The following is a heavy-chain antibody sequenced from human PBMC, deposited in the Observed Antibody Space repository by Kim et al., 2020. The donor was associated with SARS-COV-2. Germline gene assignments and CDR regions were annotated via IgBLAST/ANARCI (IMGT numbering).Heavy chain of an antibody. Sequence: VKGRFTISRDDSKNTLYLQMNSLKTEDTAVYYCTTEGLGYCSSTSCFPDYWGQGTLVTVSS. J-gene: IGHJ4*02. D-gene: IGHD2-2*01. CDR3: TTEGLGYCSSTSCFPDY. V-gene: IGHV3-15*01.